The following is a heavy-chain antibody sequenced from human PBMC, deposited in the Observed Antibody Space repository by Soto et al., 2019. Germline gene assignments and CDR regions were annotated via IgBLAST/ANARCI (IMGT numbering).Heavy chain of an antibody. Sequence: PSETLSLTCGVSGYSISSGYYWGWIRQPPGKGLEWIGSVYHSGTTYYNPSLKSRVTISLDTSKNQFSLRLTSVTAADTAMYFCTRSLYSSSWYAGSWGQGTLGTVSS. CDR3: TRSLYSSSWYAGS. D-gene: IGHD6-13*01. CDR2: VYHSGTT. V-gene: IGHV4-38-2*01. J-gene: IGHJ4*02. CDR1: GYSISSGYY.